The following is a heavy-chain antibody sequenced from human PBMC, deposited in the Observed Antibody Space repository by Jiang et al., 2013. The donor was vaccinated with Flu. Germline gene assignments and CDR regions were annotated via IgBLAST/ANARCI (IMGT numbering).Heavy chain of an antibody. D-gene: IGHD3/OR15-3a*01. CDR2: INPSGGST. Sequence: GAEVKKPGASVKVSCKASGYTLTSYYMHWVRQAPGQGLEWMGIINPSGGSTTYAQKFQGRVTMTRDTSTSTVYTELSSLRSEDTAVYYCARKICCRELDAFDFWGQGTMVTVSS. CDR3: ARKICCRELDAFDF. J-gene: IGHJ3*01. V-gene: IGHV1-46*01. CDR1: GYTLTSYY.